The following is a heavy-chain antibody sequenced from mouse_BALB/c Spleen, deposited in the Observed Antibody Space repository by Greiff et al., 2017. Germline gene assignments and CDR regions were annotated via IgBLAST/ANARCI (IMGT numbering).Heavy chain of an antibody. J-gene: IGHJ1*01. Sequence: EVMLVESGGGLVQPGGSRKLSCAASGFTFSSYGMSWVRQTPDKRLELVATINSNGGSTYYPDSVKGRFTISRDNAKNTLYLQMSSLKSEDTAMYYCARDKYDALLYWYFDVWGAGTTVTVSS. D-gene: IGHD2-3*01. CDR2: INSNGGST. CDR3: ARDKYDALLYWYFDV. CDR1: GFTFSSYG. V-gene: IGHV5-6-3*01.